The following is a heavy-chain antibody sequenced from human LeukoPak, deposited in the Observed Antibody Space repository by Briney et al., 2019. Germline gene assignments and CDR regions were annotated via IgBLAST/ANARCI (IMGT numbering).Heavy chain of an antibody. Sequence: GGSLRLSCAASGFTFSSYGMHWVRQAPGKGLEWVAVIWYDGSNKYYADSVKGRFTISRDNSKNTLYVQMNSLRAEDTAVYYCAKARGFCSGGSCYNPFDPWGQGTLVTVSS. CDR3: AKARGFCSGGSCYNPFDP. V-gene: IGHV3-33*06. D-gene: IGHD2-15*01. CDR2: IWYDGSNK. J-gene: IGHJ5*02. CDR1: GFTFSSYG.